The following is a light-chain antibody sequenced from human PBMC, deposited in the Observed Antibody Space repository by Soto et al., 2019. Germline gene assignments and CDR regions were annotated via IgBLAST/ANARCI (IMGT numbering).Light chain of an antibody. V-gene: IGLV2-23*02. CDR3: CTYTGASTPVI. CDR1: GSDVGSYGL. CDR2: EVN. J-gene: IGLJ2*01. Sequence: QSALTQPASVSGSPGQSITIPCTGTGSDVGSYGLVSWYQHHPGRAPKLMIFEVNKRPSGVSDRFSGSRSGNTASLTISGLQAEDEALYYCCTYTGASTPVIFGGGTQLTVL.